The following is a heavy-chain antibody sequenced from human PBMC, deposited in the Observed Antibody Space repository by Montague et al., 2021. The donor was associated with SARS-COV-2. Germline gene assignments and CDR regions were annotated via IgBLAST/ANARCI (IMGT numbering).Heavy chain of an antibody. CDR2: TFHNGGS. V-gene: IGHV4-31*03. D-gene: IGHD1-20*01. J-gene: IGHJ5*02. Sequence: TLSLTCTVSGASISSGDSYWSWIREHPGKGLEWIGFTFHNGGSYYNPSLKSRVLISVDTSKNQFSLKLISVTAADTAVYYCAKSWGSGITDNWFDPWGQGTLVTVSS. CDR3: AKSWGSGITDNWFDP. CDR1: GASISSGDSY.